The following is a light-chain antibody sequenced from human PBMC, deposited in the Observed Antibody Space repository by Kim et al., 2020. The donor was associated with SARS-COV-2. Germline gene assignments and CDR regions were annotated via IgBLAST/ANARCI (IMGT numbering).Light chain of an antibody. CDR1: SSDVGGHNT. J-gene: IGLJ1*01. CDR2: DVS. CDR3: SSYSLSQTYV. Sequence: QSALTQPDSVSGSPGQSITISCTGTSSDVGGHNTVSWYQQHPGKVPKVIIYDVSKRPSGVSNRISGSKSGNTASLTISGLQAEDEADYYCSSYSLSQTYVFGTGTQLTVL. V-gene: IGLV2-14*01.